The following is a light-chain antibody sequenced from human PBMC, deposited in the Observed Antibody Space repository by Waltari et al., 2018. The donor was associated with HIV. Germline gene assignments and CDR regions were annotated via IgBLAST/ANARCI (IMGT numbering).Light chain of an antibody. CDR1: QSVSSN. V-gene: IGKV3-15*01. CDR3: HQYFSDPFT. J-gene: IGKJ4*01. CDR2: GAS. Sequence: EIVMTQSPATLSVSPGERATLSCRASQSVSSNLAWYQQKPGQAPRLLIYGASTRATGIPARFSGSGSGTEFTLTISSLQSEDFATYFCHQYFSDPFTFGGGTKVEI.